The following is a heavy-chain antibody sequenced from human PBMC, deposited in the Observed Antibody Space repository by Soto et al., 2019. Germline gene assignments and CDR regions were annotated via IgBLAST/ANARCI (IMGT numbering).Heavy chain of an antibody. CDR1: GFSLSTTGVG. V-gene: IGHV2-5*01. J-gene: IGHJ4*02. CDR2: VYWYDDK. D-gene: IGHD1-26*01. Sequence: QITLKESGPSLVKPTQTLTLTCSFSGFSLSTTGVGVGWLRQPPGKALEWLALVYWYDDKRYSPSLKTSLTITKDTSKNEVVIAMTTMDPVDTATYSCVDRAEPIRGGYYFAYLGQGTLFTVSS. CDR3: VDRAEPIRGGYYFAY.